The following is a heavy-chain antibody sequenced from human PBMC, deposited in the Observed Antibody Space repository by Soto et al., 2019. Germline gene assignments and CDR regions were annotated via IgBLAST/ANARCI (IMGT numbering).Heavy chain of an antibody. CDR3: ARDEAVAGRLNWFDP. CDR1: GYTFTSYG. J-gene: IGHJ5*02. V-gene: IGHV1-18*01. CDR2: ISAYNGNT. D-gene: IGHD6-19*01. Sequence: GASVKVSCKASGYTFTSYGISWVRQAPGQGLEWMGWISAYNGNTNYAQKLQGRVTMTTDTSTSTAYMELRSLRSDDTAVYYCARDEAVAGRLNWFDPWGQGTLVTVSS.